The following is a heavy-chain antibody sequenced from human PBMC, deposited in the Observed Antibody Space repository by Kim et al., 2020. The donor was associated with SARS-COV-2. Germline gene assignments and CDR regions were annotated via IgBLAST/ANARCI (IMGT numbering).Heavy chain of an antibody. CDR3: ARLPITMIVVAKGAFDI. V-gene: IGHV4-39*01. J-gene: IGHJ3*02. D-gene: IGHD3-22*01. CDR1: GGSISSSSYY. CDR2: IYYSGST. Sequence: SETLSLTCTVSGGSISSSSYYWGWIRQPPGKGLEWIGSIYYSGSTYSNPPLKSRVTISVDTSKNQFSLKLISVTAADTAVYYCARLPITMIVVAKGAFDIWGQGTMVTVSS.